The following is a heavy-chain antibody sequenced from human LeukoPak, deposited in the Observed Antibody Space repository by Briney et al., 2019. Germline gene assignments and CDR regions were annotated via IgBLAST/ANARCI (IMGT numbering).Heavy chain of an antibody. CDR1: GFTFSSYS. CDR2: ISSSSSTI. J-gene: IGHJ5*02. Sequence: GGSLRLSCAASGFTFSSYSMNWVRHAPGKGLEWVSYISSSSSTIYYADSVKGRFTISRDNAKNSLYLQMNSLRAEDTAVYYCARDAAYCSSTSCYFYVSWFDPWGQGTLVTVSS. D-gene: IGHD2-2*01. V-gene: IGHV3-48*01. CDR3: ARDAAYCSSTSCYFYVSWFDP.